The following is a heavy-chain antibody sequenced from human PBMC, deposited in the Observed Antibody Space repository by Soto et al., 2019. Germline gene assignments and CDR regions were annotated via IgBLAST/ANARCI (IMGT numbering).Heavy chain of an antibody. V-gene: IGHV1-69*13. Sequence: SVRVSCKASGGTFSSYAISWVRQAPGQGLEWMGGIIPIVGTANYAQKFQGRVTITADESTSTAYMELSSLRSEDTAVYYCARDPSNNWNCPSWGQGTMVSVSS. D-gene: IGHD1-7*01. CDR1: GGTFSSYA. CDR2: IIPIVGTA. J-gene: IGHJ4*01. CDR3: ARDPSNNWNCPS.